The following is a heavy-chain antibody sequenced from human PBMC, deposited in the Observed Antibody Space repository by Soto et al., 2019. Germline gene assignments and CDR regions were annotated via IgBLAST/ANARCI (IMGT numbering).Heavy chain of an antibody. Sequence: PSETLSLTCAVYGGSFSGYYWTWIRQPPGKGLEWIGEINHSGSTNYNPSLKSRVTISVDTSKNQFSLKLSSVTAADTAVYYCASHAIYVWGSSRYFHWGQGTLLTVS. D-gene: IGHD3-16*02. CDR3: ASHAIYVWGSSRYFH. J-gene: IGHJ4*02. CDR2: INHSGST. CDR1: GGSFSGYY. V-gene: IGHV4-34*01.